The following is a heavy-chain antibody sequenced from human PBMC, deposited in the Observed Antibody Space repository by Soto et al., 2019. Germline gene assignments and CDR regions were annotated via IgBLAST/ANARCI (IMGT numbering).Heavy chain of an antibody. J-gene: IGHJ5*02. Sequence: ASETLSLTCAVAGGSSSSGGYSWNWIRQPPGKGLEWIGYIYQSGSTHYNPSLKGRVTISVDRSKNQFSLKLSSVTAADTAVYYCARDQREGNWFDPWGHGTLVTVSS. CDR1: GGSSSSGGYS. CDR3: ARDQREGNWFDP. V-gene: IGHV4-30-2*01. CDR2: IYQSGST.